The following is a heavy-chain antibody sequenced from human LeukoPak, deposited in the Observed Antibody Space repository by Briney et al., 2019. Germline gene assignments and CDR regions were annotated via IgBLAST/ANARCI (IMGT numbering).Heavy chain of an antibody. J-gene: IGHJ5*02. CDR1: GYTFTSYG. CDR3: ARDRSRDSSGYYFDWFGP. V-gene: IGHV1-18*01. Sequence: ASVKVSCKASGYTFTSYGISWVRQAPGQGLEWMGWISAYNGNTNYAQKLQGRVTMTTDTSTSTAYMELRSLRSDDTAVYYCARDRSRDSSGYYFDWFGPWGQGTLVTVSS. D-gene: IGHD3-22*01. CDR2: ISAYNGNT.